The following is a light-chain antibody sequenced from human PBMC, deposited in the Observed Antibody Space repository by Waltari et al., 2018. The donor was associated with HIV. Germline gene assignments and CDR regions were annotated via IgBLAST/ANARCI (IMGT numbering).Light chain of an antibody. J-gene: IGLJ2*01. CDR2: EVN. CDR1: SSDVGRYDD. CDR3: SSYAGINPVI. V-gene: IGLV2-8*01. Sequence: QSALTQPPSASGSLGQSVTISCTGSSSDVGRYDDVSWYQQHPGKAPKPLIFEVNNRPSGVPDRFSGSKSGNTASLTVSGLQAEDEAEYSCSSYAGINPVIFGGGTTLTVL.